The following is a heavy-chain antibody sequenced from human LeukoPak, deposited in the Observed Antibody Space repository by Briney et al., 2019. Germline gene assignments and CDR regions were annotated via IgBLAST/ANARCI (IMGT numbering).Heavy chain of an antibody. Sequence: ASVKLSCNASGYTFTSYGISWVRQAPGPGLELMGCISAYNGNTNYAQKLQSRVTMITDTSTSTAYMVLRSPRSDATAVYYCSLGYCSSTSCYVFDYWGQGTLVTVSS. CDR3: SLGYCSSTSCYVFDY. CDR2: ISAYNGNT. V-gene: IGHV1-18*01. J-gene: IGHJ4*02. CDR1: GYTFTSYG. D-gene: IGHD2-2*01.